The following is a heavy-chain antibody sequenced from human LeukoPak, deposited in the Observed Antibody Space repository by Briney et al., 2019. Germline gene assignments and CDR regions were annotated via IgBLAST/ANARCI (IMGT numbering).Heavy chain of an antibody. J-gene: IGHJ4*02. CDR2: INPKTGVT. CDR1: GYTFTTYG. Sequence: ASVKVSCKASGYTFTTYGISWVRQAPGQGLEWMGWINPKTGVTKYAQNFQGRVTMTRDTSISTAYMEVSRLRSDDTAVFYCARDLAMYSPDLDYWGQGTLVTVSS. D-gene: IGHD1-26*01. CDR3: ARDLAMYSPDLDY. V-gene: IGHV1-2*02.